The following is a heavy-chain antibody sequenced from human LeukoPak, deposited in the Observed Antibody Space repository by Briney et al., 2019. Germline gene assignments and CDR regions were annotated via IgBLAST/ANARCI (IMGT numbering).Heavy chain of an antibody. CDR1: GGSISSYY. CDR2: IYYSGST. J-gene: IGHJ4*02. V-gene: IGHV4-59*01. Sequence: TPSETLSLTCTVSGGSISSYYWSWIRQPPGKGLEWIGYIYYSGSTNYNPSLKSRVTISVDTSKNQFSLKLSSVTAADTAVYYCASLNSSSSFYFDYWGQGTLVTASS. D-gene: IGHD6-6*01. CDR3: ASLNSSSSFYFDY.